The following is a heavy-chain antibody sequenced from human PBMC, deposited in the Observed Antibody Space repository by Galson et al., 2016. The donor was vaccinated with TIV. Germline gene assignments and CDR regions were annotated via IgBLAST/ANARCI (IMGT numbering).Heavy chain of an antibody. CDR3: AREPSQYYFDSSGYFVPADY. Sequence: ETLSLTCAVSGYSISSGFYWGWIRQPPGKGLEWIGSIYHSGITYYNPSLKSRVPISVDTSKNRFSLKLNSVTAADTAVYYCAREPSQYYFDSSGYFVPADYWGQGTLVTVSS. CDR2: IYHSGIT. CDR1: GYSISSGFY. D-gene: IGHD3-22*01. V-gene: IGHV4-38-2*02. J-gene: IGHJ4*02.